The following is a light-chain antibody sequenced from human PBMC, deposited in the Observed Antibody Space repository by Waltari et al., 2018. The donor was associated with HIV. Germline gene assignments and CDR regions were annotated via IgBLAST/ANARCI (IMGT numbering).Light chain of an antibody. CDR3: QQYNNWPMYT. CDR2: GAI. CDR1: QSVIDN. V-gene: IGKV3-15*01. J-gene: IGKJ2*01. Sequence: DIVMTQSPAILSVSPGERATLSCRASQSVIDNLAWYQQKPGQAPRLLIYGAITRATDIPARFSGSGSGTEFTLTISSLQSEDFAVYYCQQYNNWPMYTFGQGTKLEIK.